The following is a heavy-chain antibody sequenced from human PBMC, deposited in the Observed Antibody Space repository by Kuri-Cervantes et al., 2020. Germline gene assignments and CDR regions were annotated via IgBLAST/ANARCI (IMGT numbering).Heavy chain of an antibody. Sequence: SLKISCAASGFTVSSNYMSWVRQAPGKGLEWVSGISWNSGSIGYADSVKGRFTISRDNAKNSLYLQMNSLRAEDTALYYCVRQRDAFDIWGQGTMVTVSS. CDR2: ISWNSGSI. D-gene: IGHD6-25*01. V-gene: IGHV3-9*01. CDR3: VRQRDAFDI. J-gene: IGHJ3*02. CDR1: GFTVSSNY.